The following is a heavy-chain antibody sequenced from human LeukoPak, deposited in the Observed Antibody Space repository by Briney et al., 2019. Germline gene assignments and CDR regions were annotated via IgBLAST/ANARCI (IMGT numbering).Heavy chain of an antibody. CDR1: GYTFTSYA. CDR2: INAGNGNT. J-gene: IGHJ5*02. V-gene: IGHV1-3*01. D-gene: IGHD6-19*01. CDR3: ARDRSGPAGSIAVARWFDP. Sequence: GASVKVSCKASGYTFTSYAMHWVRQAPGQRLERMGWINAGNGNTKYSQTFQGRVTITRDTSASTAYMELSSLRSEDTAVYYCARDRSGPAGSIAVARWFDPWGQGTLVTVSS.